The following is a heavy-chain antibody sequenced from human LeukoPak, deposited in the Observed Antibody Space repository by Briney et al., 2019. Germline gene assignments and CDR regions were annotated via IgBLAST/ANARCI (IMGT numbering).Heavy chain of an antibody. CDR2: IYPDDADT. J-gene: IGHJ4*02. CDR3: ARARSCGGGTCYADY. D-gene: IGHD2-15*01. CDR1: GYSFTNYW. Sequence: GESLKISCKGSGYSFTNYWIGWVRQMPGKGLEWMGIIYPDDADTRYSPSFQGQVTISADKSIATAYLQWSSLKASDTAMYYCARARSCGGGTCYADYWGQGTLVTVSS. V-gene: IGHV5-51*01.